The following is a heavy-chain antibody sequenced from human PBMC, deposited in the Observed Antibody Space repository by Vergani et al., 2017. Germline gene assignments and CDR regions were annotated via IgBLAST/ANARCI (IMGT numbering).Heavy chain of an antibody. Sequence: EVQLVESGGGLVQPGGSLRLSCAASGFTFSSYWMHWVRQAPGKGLVWVSRIDSDRSSTNYADSVKGRFTISRDNAKNTLLLQMNSLRAEDTAVYYCARGGDLGYCSSNSCLGGWFDPWGQGTLVTVSS. CDR1: GFTFSSYW. CDR3: ARGGDLGYCSSNSCLGGWFDP. CDR2: IDSDRSST. D-gene: IGHD2-2*01. V-gene: IGHV3-74*01. J-gene: IGHJ5*02.